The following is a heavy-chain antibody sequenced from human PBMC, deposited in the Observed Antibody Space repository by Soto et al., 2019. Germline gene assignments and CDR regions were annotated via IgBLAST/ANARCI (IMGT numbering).Heavy chain of an antibody. CDR3: AKARDYDLVGFFDY. CDR2: INWNSGST. V-gene: IGHV3-9*01. J-gene: IGHJ4*02. Sequence: PGGSLRLSCAASGFTFSNSGMNWVRQAPGKGLEWVSGINWNSGSTGYADSVKGRFTISRDNAKNSLYLQMNSLRAEDTAFYYCAKARDYDLVGFFDYWGQGTLVTVSS. CDR1: GFTFSNSG. D-gene: IGHD4-17*01.